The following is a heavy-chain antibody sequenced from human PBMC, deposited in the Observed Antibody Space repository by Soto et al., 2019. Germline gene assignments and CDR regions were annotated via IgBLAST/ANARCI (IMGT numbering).Heavy chain of an antibody. J-gene: IGHJ4*02. CDR3: STDQFYYRSGIPRSFDY. Sequence: QVQLVQSGAEVKKPGASVKVSCKASGYTFTSYGISWVRQAPGQGLEWMGWISAYNGNTNYAQKLHCRLPITTHTSTTTATIQLQSLRSADTAIYYCSTDQFYYRSGIPRSFDYSGQRTLVTLSS. CDR2: ISAYNGNT. D-gene: IGHD3-10*01. V-gene: IGHV1-18*01. CDR1: GYTFTSYG.